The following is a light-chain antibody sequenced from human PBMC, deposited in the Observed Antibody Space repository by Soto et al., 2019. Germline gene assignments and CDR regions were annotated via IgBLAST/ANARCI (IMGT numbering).Light chain of an antibody. Sequence: QSVLTQSPSASASLGASVKLTCTLSSGHSSYAIAWHQQQPEKGPQYLMKVNSDGSHDKGDGIPDRFSGSKSGAERYLTISSLQSEDEADYYCQTWGTGTVVFGGGTQLTVL. J-gene: IGLJ2*01. CDR3: QTWGTGTVV. CDR1: SGHSSYA. CDR2: VNSDGSH. V-gene: IGLV4-69*01.